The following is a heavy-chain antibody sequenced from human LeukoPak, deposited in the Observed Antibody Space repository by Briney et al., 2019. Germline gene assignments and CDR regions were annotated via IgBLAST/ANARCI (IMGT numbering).Heavy chain of an antibody. D-gene: IGHD3-22*01. Sequence: ASLKVSCKASGYTFTSYDINWVRQATGQGLEWMGWMNPNSGNTGYAQKFQGRVTMTRNTSISTAYMELSSLRSEDTAVYYCARYYYDSSGYYSFDYWGQGTLVTVSS. CDR2: MNPNSGNT. V-gene: IGHV1-8*01. CDR1: GYTFTSYD. CDR3: ARYYYDSSGYYSFDY. J-gene: IGHJ4*02.